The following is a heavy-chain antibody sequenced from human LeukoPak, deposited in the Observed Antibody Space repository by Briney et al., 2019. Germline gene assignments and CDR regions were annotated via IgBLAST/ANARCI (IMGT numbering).Heavy chain of an antibody. V-gene: IGHV1-8*01. J-gene: IGHJ6*03. CDR3: ARGVVVVVAASTYYYYYYMDV. Sequence: ASVKVSCKASGYTFTSYDINWVRQATGQGLEWMGWMNPNSGNTGYAQKFQGRVTMTRNTSISTAYMELSSLRSEDTAVYYCARGVVVVVAASTYYYYYYMDVWGKGTTVTISS. CDR2: MNPNSGNT. D-gene: IGHD2-15*01. CDR1: GYTFTSYD.